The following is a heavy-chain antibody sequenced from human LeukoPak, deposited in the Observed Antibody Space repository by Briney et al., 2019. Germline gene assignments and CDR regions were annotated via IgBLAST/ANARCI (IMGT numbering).Heavy chain of an antibody. Sequence: SGTLSLTCTVSGGSISSGDYYWSWIRQPPGKGLEWIGYIYCSGSTYYNPSLKSRVTISVDTSKNQFSLKLSSVTAADTAVYYCARGGYCSGGSCYPWFDPWGQGTLVTVSS. D-gene: IGHD2-15*01. J-gene: IGHJ5*02. V-gene: IGHV4-30-4*01. CDR2: IYCSGST. CDR3: ARGGYCSGGSCYPWFDP. CDR1: GGSISSGDYY.